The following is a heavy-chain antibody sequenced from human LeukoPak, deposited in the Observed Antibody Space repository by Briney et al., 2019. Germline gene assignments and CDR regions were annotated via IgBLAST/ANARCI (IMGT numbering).Heavy chain of an antibody. V-gene: IGHV4-30-2*01. CDR3: ARGSWYAPYNWFDP. D-gene: IGHD6-13*01. Sequence: SQTLSLTCAVSGGSISSGGYSCSWIRQPPGKGLEWIGYIYHSGSTYYNPSLKSRVTISVDRSKNQFSLKLSSVTAADTAVYYCARGSWYAPYNWFDPWGQGTLVTVSS. CDR2: IYHSGST. CDR1: GGSISSGGYS. J-gene: IGHJ5*02.